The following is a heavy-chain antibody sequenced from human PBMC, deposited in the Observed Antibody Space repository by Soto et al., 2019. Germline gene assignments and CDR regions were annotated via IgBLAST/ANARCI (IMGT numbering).Heavy chain of an antibody. J-gene: IGHJ4*02. V-gene: IGHV3-53*02. CDR3: ARCSGWYGQCYFDC. CDR2: IYSDGRT. Sequence: EVQLVETGGGLIQPGGSLRLSCAASGFIVSSSYMSWVRQAPGKGLEWVSVIYSDGRTYYADSVKGRFTISRDNSKNTLYLQMNSLSAEDTSVYYYARCSGWYGQCYFDCWGQGTLVTVSS. D-gene: IGHD6-13*01. CDR1: GFIVSSSY.